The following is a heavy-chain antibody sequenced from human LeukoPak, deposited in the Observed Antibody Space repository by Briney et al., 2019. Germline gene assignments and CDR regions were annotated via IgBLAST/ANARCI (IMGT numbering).Heavy chain of an antibody. CDR2: ISGSGGST. CDR1: GFTFSSYA. Sequence: PGGSLRLSCAASGFTFSSYAMSWVRQAPGKGLEWVSAISGSGGSTYYADSVKGRFTISRDNAKNSLYLQMNSLRAEDTAVYYCARSVYQPDFDYWGQGTLVTVSS. V-gene: IGHV3-23*01. J-gene: IGHJ4*02. D-gene: IGHD3-16*01. CDR3: ARSVYQPDFDY.